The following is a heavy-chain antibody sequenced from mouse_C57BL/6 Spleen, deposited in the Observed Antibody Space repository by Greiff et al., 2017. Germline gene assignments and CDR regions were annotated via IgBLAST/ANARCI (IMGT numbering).Heavy chain of an antibody. CDR1: GYSFTGYY. V-gene: IGHV1-42*01. CDR2: INPSTGGT. D-gene: IGHD1-1*01. CDR3: ASSNYYGSRAMDY. Sequence: VQLQQSGPELVKPGASVKISCKASGYSFTGYYMNWVKQSPEKSLEWIGEINPSTGGTTSNQKFKAKATLTLDKSSSTAYMQLKSLTSEDSAVYSCASSNYYGSRAMDYWGQGTSVTVSS. J-gene: IGHJ4*01.